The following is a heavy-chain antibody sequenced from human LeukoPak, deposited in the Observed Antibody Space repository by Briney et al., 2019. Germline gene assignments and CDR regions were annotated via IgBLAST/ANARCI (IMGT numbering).Heavy chain of an antibody. J-gene: IGHJ4*02. CDR1: GYTFTNFG. CDR2: ISPYNGNT. V-gene: IGHV1-18*01. Sequence: ASVKVSCKASGYTFTNFGITWVRQAPGQGLEWMGWISPYNGNTNYAENLQHRVTMATDTSTSTAYMELRSLRSDDTAMHYCARASPLDYWGQGTLVTVSS. CDR3: ARASPLDY.